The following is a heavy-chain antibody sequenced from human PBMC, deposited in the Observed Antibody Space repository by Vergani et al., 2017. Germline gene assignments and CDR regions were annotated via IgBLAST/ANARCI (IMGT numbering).Heavy chain of an antibody. Sequence: EVQLVESGGGLVQPGRSLRLSCAASGFTFDDYAMHWVRQAPGKGLEWVSGITGSGGSTYYADSVKDRFTISRDNSKNTVYLQMYSLRAEDTAVYYCARNIKPDYWGQGTLVTVSS. J-gene: IGHJ4*02. CDR3: ARNIKPDY. CDR2: ITGSGGST. V-gene: IGHV3-23*04. CDR1: GFTFDDYA.